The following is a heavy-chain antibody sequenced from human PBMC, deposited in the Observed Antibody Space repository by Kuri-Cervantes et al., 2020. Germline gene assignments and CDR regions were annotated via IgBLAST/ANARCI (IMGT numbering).Heavy chain of an antibody. CDR3: ARGGVGYCSSTSCYEYYYYGMDV. Sequence: ASVKVSCKASGYTFTGYYMHWVRQAPGQGLEWMGWINPNSGGTNYAQKFQGRVTMTRDTSISTAYMELSRLRSDDTAVYYCARGGVGYCSSTSCYEYYYYGMDVWGQGTTVTVSS. CDR1: GYTFTGYY. CDR2: INPNSGGT. D-gene: IGHD2-2*01. V-gene: IGHV1-2*02. J-gene: IGHJ6*02.